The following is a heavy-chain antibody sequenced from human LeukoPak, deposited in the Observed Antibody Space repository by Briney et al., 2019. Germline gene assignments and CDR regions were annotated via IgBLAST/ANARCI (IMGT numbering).Heavy chain of an antibody. J-gene: IGHJ4*02. V-gene: IGHV4-4*02. D-gene: IGHD2-8*02. CDR3: ARVRSTGGGIVDF. CDR2: TYYSGNT. Sequence: SSETLSLTCAVFGGSISSSNWWSWVRQPPGKGLEWIGYTYYSGNTNYNSSLKSRVTISVDTSKNQFSLRLSSVTTADTAVYYCARVRSTGGGIVDFWGQGTLVTVSS. CDR1: GGSISSSNW.